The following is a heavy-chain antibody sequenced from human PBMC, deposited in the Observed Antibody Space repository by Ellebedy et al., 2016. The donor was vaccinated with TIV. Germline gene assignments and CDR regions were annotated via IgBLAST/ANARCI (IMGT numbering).Heavy chain of an antibody. CDR3: ARGLGPGPSDWFDP. CDR1: GFSFSSDS. V-gene: IGHV3-48*02. D-gene: IGHD3/OR15-3a*01. Sequence: GESLKISCAASGFSFSSDSVNWVCQAPGKGLEWISYIGSNGFTTYYADSVKGRFTISRDFAKRSVYLQMNDLRDEDTAVYYCARGLGPGPSDWFDPWGQGTLVTVSS. CDR2: IGSNGFTT. J-gene: IGHJ5*02.